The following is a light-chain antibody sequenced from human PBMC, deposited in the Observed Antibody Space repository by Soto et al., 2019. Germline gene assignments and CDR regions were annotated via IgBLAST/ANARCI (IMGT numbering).Light chain of an antibody. Sequence: AIPLTQSPSSLSASVGDRVTIACRASHSIXSAFGWYQQKPGKAPKVLXYGASSLQSGVPSRLSGGGSATEFSLTISSLQPEDFANYYCQQYNIDSDAFGQGTKVDIK. CDR2: GAS. CDR1: HSIXSA. V-gene: IGKV1-13*02. CDR3: QQYNIDSDA. J-gene: IGKJ1*01.